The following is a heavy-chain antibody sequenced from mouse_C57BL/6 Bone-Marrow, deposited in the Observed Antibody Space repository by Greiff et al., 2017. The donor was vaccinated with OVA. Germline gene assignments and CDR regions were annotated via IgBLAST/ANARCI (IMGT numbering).Heavy chain of an antibody. J-gene: IGHJ4*01. CDR1: GFSLTSYG. V-gene: IGHV2-5*01. CDR3: AKNGGTGRVYYYAMDY. CDR2: IWRGGST. Sequence: VQGVESGPGLVQPSQSLSITCTVSGFSLTSYGVHWVRQSPGKGLEWLGVIWRGGSTDYNAAFMSRLSITKDNSKSQVFFKMNSLQADDTAIYYCAKNGGTGRVYYYAMDYWGQGTSVTVSS.